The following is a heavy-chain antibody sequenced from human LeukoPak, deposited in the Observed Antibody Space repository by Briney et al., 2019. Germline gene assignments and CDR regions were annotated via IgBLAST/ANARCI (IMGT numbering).Heavy chain of an antibody. CDR3: TKGSNTWPSLFDY. J-gene: IGHJ4*02. Sequence: GGSLRLSCAASGFNFEDYTMHWVRHTPGKGLEWVSLINWDGGSTYYADSVKGRFAISRDNNKNSLYLQMTSLRTEDTALYYCTKGSNTWPSLFDYWGQGTLVTVSS. D-gene: IGHD2-2*02. CDR1: GFNFEDYT. CDR2: INWDGGST. V-gene: IGHV3-43*01.